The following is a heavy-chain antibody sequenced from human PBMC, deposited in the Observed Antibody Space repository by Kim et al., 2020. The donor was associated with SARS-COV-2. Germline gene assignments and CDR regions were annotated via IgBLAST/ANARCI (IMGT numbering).Heavy chain of an antibody. CDR1: GGSLSGYY. Sequence: SETLSLTCSFSGGSLSGYYWSCIRHSPAKGLEWIGSVYDSVTAYYDPSLKSRGSISTDKSKNHFSLDLRSVTAEDTARYYFVRGVPWFDPWGSGILSTVS. J-gene: IGHJ5*02. D-gene: IGHD1-1*01. V-gene: IGHV4-59*01. CDR2: VYDSVTA. CDR3: VRGVPWFDP.